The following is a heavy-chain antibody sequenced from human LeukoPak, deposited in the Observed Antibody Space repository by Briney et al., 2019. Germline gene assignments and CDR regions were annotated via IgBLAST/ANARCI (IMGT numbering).Heavy chain of an antibody. CDR1: GFIFSSHG. CDR2: ISGSGGST. V-gene: IGHV3-23*01. Sequence: PGGSLRLSCAASGFIFSSHGMNWVRQAPGKGLEWVSAISGSGGSTYYADSVKGRFTISRDNSKNTLYLQMNSLRAEDTAVYYCAKESTYYYDSSGYPLQIFDYWGQGTLVTVSS. J-gene: IGHJ4*02. D-gene: IGHD3-22*01. CDR3: AKESTYYYDSSGYPLQIFDY.